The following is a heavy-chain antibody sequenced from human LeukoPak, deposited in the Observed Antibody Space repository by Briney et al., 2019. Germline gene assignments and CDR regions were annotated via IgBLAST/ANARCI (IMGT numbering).Heavy chain of an antibody. D-gene: IGHD3-10*01. CDR2: IYYSGST. V-gene: IGHV4-59*01. Sequence: SETLSLTCTVSGGSIGSYYWSWIRQPPGKGLEWIGYIYYSGSTNYNPSLKSRVTISVDTSKNQFSLKLSSVTAADTAVYYCARVEEGYGSGRRENYYYYYMDVWGKGTTVTISS. J-gene: IGHJ6*03. CDR1: GGSIGSYY. CDR3: ARVEEGYGSGRRENYYYYYMDV.